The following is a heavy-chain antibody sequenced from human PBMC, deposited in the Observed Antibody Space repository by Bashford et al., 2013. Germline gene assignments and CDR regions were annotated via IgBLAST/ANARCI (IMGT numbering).Heavy chain of an antibody. CDR2: VYYTGTN. Sequence: WIRQPPGKGLEWIGSVYYTGTNYPSPSFTSRVTIYVDSSKNQFSLQLSSLTAADTAMYYCARLIDYGSGSVYNTLAFDIWGQGAMVTVSS. V-gene: IGHV4-39*01. CDR3: ARLIDYGSGSVYNTLAFDI. D-gene: IGHD3-10*01. J-gene: IGHJ3*02.